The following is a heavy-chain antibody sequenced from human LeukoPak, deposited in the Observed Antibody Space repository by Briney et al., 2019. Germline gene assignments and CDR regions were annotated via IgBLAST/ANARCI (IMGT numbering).Heavy chain of an antibody. D-gene: IGHD2-2*01. Sequence: SETLSLTCAVFGGSLSDHDWSWIRQPPGKGLEWIGEINHSGSTNYNPSLKSRVTISVDTSKNQFSLKLSSVTAADTAVYYCAGYCSSTSCYNWFDPWGQGTLVTVSS. V-gene: IGHV4-34*01. CDR3: AGYCSSTSCYNWFDP. CDR1: GGSLSDHD. CDR2: INHSGST. J-gene: IGHJ5*02.